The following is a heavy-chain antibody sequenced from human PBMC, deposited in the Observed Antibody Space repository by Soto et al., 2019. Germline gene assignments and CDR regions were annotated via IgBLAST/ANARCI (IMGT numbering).Heavy chain of an antibody. J-gene: IGHJ4*02. V-gene: IGHV3-33*01. CDR2: IWFDGSNK. D-gene: IGHD5-18*01. CDR3: GRDGALGDIAVVDS. CDR1: GFTFSTYG. Sequence: QVQLVESGGGVVQPGKSLRLSCTASGFTFSTYGMHWVRQAPGKGLEWVAVIWFDGSNKYHGDSLKGRFTISRDNSKNTLYLQMNNLRADDTAVYFCGRDGALGDIAVVDSWGQGTLVSVSS.